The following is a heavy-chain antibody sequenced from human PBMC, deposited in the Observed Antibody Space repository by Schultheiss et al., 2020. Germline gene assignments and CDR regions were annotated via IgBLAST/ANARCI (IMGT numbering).Heavy chain of an antibody. V-gene: IGHV3-49*04. CDR1: GFTFGDYA. CDR3: ARGDLVIAYPGDYFDQ. J-gene: IGHJ4*02. Sequence: GGSLRLSCTAYGFTFGDYAISWVRQAPGKGLEWINFIRSKAFGGTTEDAASVKGRFTISRDDSKSIAYLQMNSLKTEDTGVYYCARGDLVIAYPGDYFDQWGQGILVTVFS. CDR2: IRSKAFGGTT. D-gene: IGHD2-21*01.